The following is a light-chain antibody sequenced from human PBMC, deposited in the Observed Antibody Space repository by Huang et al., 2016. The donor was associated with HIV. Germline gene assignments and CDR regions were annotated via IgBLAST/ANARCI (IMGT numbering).Light chain of an antibody. V-gene: IGKV1-NL1*01. Sequence: DIQMTQSPASLSASVGDRVTITCRASQGISNSLAWYQQKPGNAPKLLLYATSTLESGVPSRFSGSGSGTDYTLTISSLQPEDFVTYYCQQYYNSPPWTFGQGTKVEIK. J-gene: IGKJ1*01. CDR3: QQYYNSPPWT. CDR1: QGISNS. CDR2: ATS.